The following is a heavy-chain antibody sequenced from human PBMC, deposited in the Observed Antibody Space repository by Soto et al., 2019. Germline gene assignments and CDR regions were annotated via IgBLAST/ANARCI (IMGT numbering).Heavy chain of an antibody. CDR1: GGSISSYY. V-gene: IGHV4-59*01. CDR3: ARNTGTYLGYYYGMDV. D-gene: IGHD1-7*01. J-gene: IGHJ6*02. Sequence: SETLSLTCTVSGGSISSYYWSWIRQPPGKGLEWIGYIYYSGGTNYNPSLKSRVTISVDTSKNQFSLKLSSVTAADTAVYYCARNTGTYLGYYYGMDVWGQGTTVTVSS. CDR2: IYYSGGT.